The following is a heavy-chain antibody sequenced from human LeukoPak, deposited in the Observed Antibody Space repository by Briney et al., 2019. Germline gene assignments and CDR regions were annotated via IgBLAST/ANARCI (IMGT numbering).Heavy chain of an antibody. CDR3: ARYSITWYENTSYKLFDY. CDR2: IYHSGST. CDR1: GYSISSDYY. V-gene: IGHV4-38-2*02. Sequence: SETLSLTCTVSGYSISSDYYWGWIRQPPGKGLEWIGNIYHSGSTHYNPSLKSRVTISVDTSTNQFSLKLSSVTAADTAVYYCARYSITWYENTSYKLFDYWGQGTLVTVSS. J-gene: IGHJ4*02. D-gene: IGHD6-13*01.